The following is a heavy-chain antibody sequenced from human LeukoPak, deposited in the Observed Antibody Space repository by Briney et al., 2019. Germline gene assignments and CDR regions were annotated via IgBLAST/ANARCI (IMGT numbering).Heavy chain of an antibody. J-gene: IGHJ3*02. Sequence: GGSLRLSCAASGFTFDDYGMSWVRQTPGKGLEWVSGIDWNGGTTGYADSVKGRFTISRDNAKNSLYLQMNSLRVEDTALYYCARDSHRAFDIWGQGTMVTVSS. V-gene: IGHV3-20*04. CDR3: ARDSHRAFDI. CDR1: GFTFDDYG. CDR2: IDWNGGTT.